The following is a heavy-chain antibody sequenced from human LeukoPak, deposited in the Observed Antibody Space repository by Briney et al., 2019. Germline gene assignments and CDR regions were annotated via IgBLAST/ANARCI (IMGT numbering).Heavy chain of an antibody. V-gene: IGHV3-64*01. CDR3: AKRTSGSSWYSSDS. CDR2: ITSDGGST. J-gene: IGHJ4*02. Sequence: PGGSLRLSCAASGFTFSGYSMHWVRQAPGNGLEYVSSITSDGGSTYHANSVKGRFTISRDNSKSTLYLQMGSMRPEDMAVYYCAKRTSGSSWYSSDSWGQGTLVTVSS. CDR1: GFTFSGYS. D-gene: IGHD6-13*01.